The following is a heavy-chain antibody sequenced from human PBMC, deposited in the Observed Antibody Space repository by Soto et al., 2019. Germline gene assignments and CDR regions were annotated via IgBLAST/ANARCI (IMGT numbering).Heavy chain of an antibody. CDR2: IFTGGST. Sequence: PGGCLRLSCAASGYTVSSNYMSWVRQAPGKGLEWVSVIFTGGSTYYADSVKGRFTISRHSSMNTVYLQMDSLRAEDTAVYYCARDRQSSGWLDAFDIWGQGTMVTVSS. D-gene: IGHD6-19*01. J-gene: IGHJ3*02. V-gene: IGHV3-53*04. CDR3: ARDRQSSGWLDAFDI. CDR1: GYTVSSNY.